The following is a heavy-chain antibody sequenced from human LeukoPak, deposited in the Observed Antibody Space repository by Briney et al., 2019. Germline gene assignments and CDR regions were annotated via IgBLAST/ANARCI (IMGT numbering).Heavy chain of an antibody. CDR3: ARDRTYYYDSSGYHFDY. J-gene: IGHJ4*02. V-gene: IGHV3-48*04. D-gene: IGHD3-22*01. Sequence: GGPLRLSCAASGFTFSSYSMNWVRQAPGKGLEWVSYISSSSSTIYYADSVKGRFTISRDNAKNSLYLQMNSLRAEDTAVYYCARDRTYYYDSSGYHFDYWGQGTLVTVSS. CDR1: GFTFSSYS. CDR2: ISSSSSTI.